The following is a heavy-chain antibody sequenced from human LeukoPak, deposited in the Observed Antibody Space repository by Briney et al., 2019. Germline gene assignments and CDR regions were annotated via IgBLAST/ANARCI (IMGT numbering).Heavy chain of an antibody. Sequence: GASVKVSCKATVYTLSNSGISWVRQAPGQGLEWMGWISAYNGNTNYAQKFQGRVTMTTDTSTSTAYMEVTRLRSDDTAVYYCASGVRWDFDYWGQGTLVTVSS. D-gene: IGHD1-26*01. CDR1: VYTLSNSG. J-gene: IGHJ4*02. CDR3: ASGVRWDFDY. V-gene: IGHV1-18*01. CDR2: ISAYNGNT.